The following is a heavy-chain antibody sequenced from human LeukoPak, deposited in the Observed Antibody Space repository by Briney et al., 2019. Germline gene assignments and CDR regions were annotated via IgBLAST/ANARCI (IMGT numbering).Heavy chain of an antibody. V-gene: IGHV3-9*01. D-gene: IGHD2-21*02. Sequence: GGSLRLSCAASGFTFDDYAMHWVRQAPGKGLEWVSGISWNIGSIGYADSVKGRFTISRDNAKNSLYLQMNSLRAEDTALYYCAAGRAYCGGDCYSNDAFDIWGQGTMVTVSS. CDR3: AAGRAYCGGDCYSNDAFDI. CDR2: ISWNIGSI. J-gene: IGHJ3*02. CDR1: GFTFDDYA.